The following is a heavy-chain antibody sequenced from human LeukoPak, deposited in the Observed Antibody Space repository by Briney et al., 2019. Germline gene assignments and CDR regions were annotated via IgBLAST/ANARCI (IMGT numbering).Heavy chain of an antibody. CDR3: AREMLGVSSSSDWFDP. V-gene: IGHV4-38-2*02. CDR1: GYSISSGYY. D-gene: IGHD6-6*01. CDR2: IYHSGST. J-gene: IGHJ5*02. Sequence: SETLSLTCTVSGYSISSGYYWGWIRQPPGKGLEWIGSIYHSGSTYYNRSLKSRVTISVDTSKNQFSLKLSSVTAADTAVYYCAREMLGVSSSSDWFDPWGQGTLVTVSS.